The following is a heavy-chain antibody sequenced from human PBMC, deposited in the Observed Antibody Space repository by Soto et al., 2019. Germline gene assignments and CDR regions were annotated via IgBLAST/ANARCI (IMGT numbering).Heavy chain of an antibody. CDR3: ARAAMGGSSWPFDY. V-gene: IGHV4-30-4*01. CDR2: IYYSGST. D-gene: IGHD6-13*01. CDR1: GGSISSGDYY. J-gene: IGHJ4*02. Sequence: TSETLSLTCTVSGGSISSGDYYWSWIRQPPGKGLEWIGYIYYSGSTYYNPSLKSRVTISVDTSKNQFSLKLSSVTAADTAVYYCARAAMGGSSWPFDYWGQGTLVTVSS.